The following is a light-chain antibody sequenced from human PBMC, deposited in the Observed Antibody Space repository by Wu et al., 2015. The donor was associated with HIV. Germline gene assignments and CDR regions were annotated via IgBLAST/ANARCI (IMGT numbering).Light chain of an antibody. CDR1: EILIRG. V-gene: IGKV1-5*03. CDR2: AAS. CDR3: QQYNFYSRT. Sequence: SASVGDRVTITXGPVEILIRGWPGYQQKPGTAPKLLIYAASSLENGVPSRFSGSGSGTEFTLTISSLQPDDFATYYCQQYNFYSRTFGQGTKVEVK. J-gene: IGKJ1*01.